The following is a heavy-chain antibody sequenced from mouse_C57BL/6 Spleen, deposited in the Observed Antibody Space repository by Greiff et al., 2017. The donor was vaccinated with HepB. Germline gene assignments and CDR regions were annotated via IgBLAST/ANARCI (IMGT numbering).Heavy chain of an antibody. J-gene: IGHJ4*01. CDR3: ARDYDGAMDY. CDR1: GFTFSDFY. D-gene: IGHD2-12*01. CDR2: SRNKANDYTT. Sequence: EVKVEESGGGLVQSGRSLRLSCATSGFTFSDFYMEWVRQAPGKGLEWIAASRNKANDYTTEYSASVKGRFIVSRDTSQSILYLQMNALRAEDTAIYYCARDYDGAMDYWGQGTSVTVSS. V-gene: IGHV7-1*01.